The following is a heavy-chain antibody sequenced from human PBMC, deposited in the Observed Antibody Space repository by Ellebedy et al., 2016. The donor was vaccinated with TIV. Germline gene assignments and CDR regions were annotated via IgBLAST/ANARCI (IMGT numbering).Heavy chain of an antibody. J-gene: IGHJ5*02. Sequence: PGGSLRLSCAASGFAFIRSSMNWVRQAPGKGLEWVSSISSDPQNKKYSDSVKGRFTISRENAKNALFLQMDGLRVDDSAVYYCVGFGVFNLWGQGAPVTVSS. CDR2: ISSDPQNK. V-gene: IGHV3-21*01. D-gene: IGHD3-3*01. CDR3: VGFGVFNL. CDR1: GFAFIRSS.